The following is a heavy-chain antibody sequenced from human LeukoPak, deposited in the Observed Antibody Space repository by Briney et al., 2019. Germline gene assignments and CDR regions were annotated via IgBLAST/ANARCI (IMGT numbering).Heavy chain of an antibody. D-gene: IGHD5-18*01. CDR1: GFTFSSYS. J-gene: IGHJ4*02. CDR2: ISSSSSYI. CDR3: ARAGTAMGLDY. Sequence: GGSLRLSCAASGFTFSSYSMNWVRQAPGKGLEWVSSISSSSSYIYYADSVKGRFTISRDNSKNTLYLQMNSLRAEDTAVYYCARAGTAMGLDYWGQGTLVTVSS. V-gene: IGHV3-21*04.